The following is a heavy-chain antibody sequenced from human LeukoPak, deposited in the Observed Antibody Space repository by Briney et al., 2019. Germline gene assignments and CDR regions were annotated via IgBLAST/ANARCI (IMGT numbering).Heavy chain of an antibody. CDR3: ARGCSSTSCLARNGYFDL. V-gene: IGHV1-18*01. CDR1: GYTFTSYG. CDR2: ISAYNGDT. Sequence: GASVKVSCTASGYTFTSYGISWVRQSPGQGLEWMGWISAYNGDTNYAQKLQGRVTMTTDTSTSTAYMELRSLRSDDTAVYYRARGCSSTSCLARNGYFDLWGRGTLVTVSS. J-gene: IGHJ2*01. D-gene: IGHD2-2*01.